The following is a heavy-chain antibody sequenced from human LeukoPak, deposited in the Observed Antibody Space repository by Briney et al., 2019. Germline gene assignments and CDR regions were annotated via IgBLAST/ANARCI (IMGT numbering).Heavy chain of an antibody. CDR2: IYYSGST. J-gene: IGHJ3*02. D-gene: IGHD6-13*01. Sequence: SETLSLTCTVSGGSISSYYWSWIRQPPGKGLEWIGYIYYSGSTNYNPSLKSRATISVDTSKNQFSLKLSSVTAADTAVYYCARGDWQQPVAFDIWGQGTMVTVSS. CDR3: ARGDWQQPVAFDI. V-gene: IGHV4-59*01. CDR1: GGSISSYY.